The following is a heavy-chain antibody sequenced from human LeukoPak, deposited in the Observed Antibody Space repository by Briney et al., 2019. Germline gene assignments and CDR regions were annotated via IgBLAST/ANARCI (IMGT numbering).Heavy chain of an antibody. Sequence: LSLTCAVYGGSFSGYYWSWIRQAPGKGLEWVSYISSSSSYTNYADSVKGRFTISRDNAKNSLYLQMNSLRAEDTAVYYCARGPYSSGWYGGIDYWGQGTLVTVSS. D-gene: IGHD6-19*01. CDR2: ISSSSSYT. J-gene: IGHJ4*02. CDR1: GGSFSGYY. V-gene: IGHV3-11*05. CDR3: ARGPYSSGWYGGIDY.